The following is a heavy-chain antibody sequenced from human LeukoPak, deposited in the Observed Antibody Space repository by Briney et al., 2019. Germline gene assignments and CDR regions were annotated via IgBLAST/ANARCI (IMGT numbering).Heavy chain of an antibody. CDR1: GGSIRNYY. J-gene: IGHJ4*02. D-gene: IGHD7-27*01. V-gene: IGHV4-59*01. CDR3: AREGSGDRYFDF. CDR2: IFYSGST. Sequence: SGTLSLTCSVSGGSIRNYYWSWIRQPPGKGLEWIGLIFYSGSTNYNPSLKNRVTISVDTSKNQFSLKLTSVTAADTAMYYCAREGSGDRYFDFWGQGTLVAVFS.